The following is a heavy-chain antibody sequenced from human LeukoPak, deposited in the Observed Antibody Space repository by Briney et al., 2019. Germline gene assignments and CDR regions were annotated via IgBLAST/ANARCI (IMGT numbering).Heavy chain of an antibody. D-gene: IGHD5-12*01. J-gene: IGHJ4*02. CDR1: GFSFSTYA. V-gene: IGHV3-64*01. Sequence: GRSRRLSCAASGFSFSTYAMSWVRPAPGKGLEYVSAISSNGGNTYYPNSVKGRFTISRDNSKNTLYLQMGSLRAEDMAAYYCARRDASGYFSDYWGQGTLVTVSS. CDR2: ISSNGGNT. CDR3: ARRDASGYFSDY.